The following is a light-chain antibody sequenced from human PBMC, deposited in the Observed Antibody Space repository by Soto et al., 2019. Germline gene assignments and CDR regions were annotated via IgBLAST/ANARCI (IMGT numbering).Light chain of an antibody. Sequence: ESVLTQSPGTLSLSPGERATLSCRASQSVSSSYLAWYQQKPGQAPRLLIYGASSRATGIPDRFSGSGSGTDFTLTIRSLEPEDFAVYYCQQRSNWITFGQGTRLEIK. V-gene: IGKV3D-20*02. CDR3: QQRSNWIT. J-gene: IGKJ5*01. CDR2: GAS. CDR1: QSVSSSY.